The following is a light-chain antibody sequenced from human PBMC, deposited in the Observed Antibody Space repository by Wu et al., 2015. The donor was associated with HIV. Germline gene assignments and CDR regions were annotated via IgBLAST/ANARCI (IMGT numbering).Light chain of an antibody. CDR3: QQYNNWPRT. CDR1: QSRSQQ. Sequence: RASQSRSQQLTPGTSTKPTPRLPRLLIYGASTRATGIPARFSGSGSGTEFTLTISSLQSEDFAVYYCQQYNNWPRTFGQGTKVEIK. J-gene: IGKJ1*01. V-gene: IGKV3-15*01. CDR2: GAS.